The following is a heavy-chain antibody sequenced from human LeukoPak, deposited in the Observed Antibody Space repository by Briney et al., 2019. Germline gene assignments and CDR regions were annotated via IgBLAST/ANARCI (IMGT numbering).Heavy chain of an antibody. V-gene: IGHV3-11*06. CDR3: ATGSGHYYGSGSYPGY. CDR1: GFTFSDYY. D-gene: IGHD3-10*01. J-gene: IGHJ4*02. Sequence: GGSLRLSCAASGFTFSDYYMSWIRQAPGRGLEWVSYISSSSSYTNYADSVKGRFTISRDNAKNSLYLQMNSLRAEDTAVYYCATGSGHYYGSGSYPGYWGQGTLVTVSA. CDR2: ISSSSSYT.